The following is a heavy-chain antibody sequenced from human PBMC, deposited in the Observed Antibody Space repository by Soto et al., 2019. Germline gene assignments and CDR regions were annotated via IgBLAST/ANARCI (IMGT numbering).Heavy chain of an antibody. Sequence: VRRYCKAAGDTFTSYAMHWVRQAPGQRLEWMGWINAGNGNTKYSQKFQGRVTITRDTSASTAYMELSSLRSEDTAVYYCARDQVASSSPQYYFDYWGQGTLVTVSS. V-gene: IGHV1-3*01. J-gene: IGHJ4*02. D-gene: IGHD6-6*01. CDR1: GDTFTSYA. CDR2: INAGNGNT. CDR3: ARDQVASSSPQYYFDY.